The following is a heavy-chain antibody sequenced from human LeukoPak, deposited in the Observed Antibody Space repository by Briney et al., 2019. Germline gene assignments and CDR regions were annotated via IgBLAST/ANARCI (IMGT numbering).Heavy chain of an antibody. D-gene: IGHD2-2*01. V-gene: IGHV3-11*01. CDR3: ARTPSSEYCSSSTCYGAYLDS. CDR1: GFTFSDYY. CDR2: ISSSGSTI. J-gene: IGHJ4*02. Sequence: PGGSLRLSCAASGFTFSDYYMTWIRQAPGKGLEWVSYISSSGSTIYYADSVKGRFTISRDNAKNSLYLQMNSLRAEDTAVYYCARTPSSEYCSSSTCYGAYLDSWGQGTLVTVSS.